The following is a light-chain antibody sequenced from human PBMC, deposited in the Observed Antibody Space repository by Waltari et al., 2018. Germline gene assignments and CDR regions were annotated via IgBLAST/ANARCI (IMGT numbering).Light chain of an antibody. CDR1: QRVNTN. CDR3: QQYHKWPPGG. V-gene: IGKV3-15*01. Sequence: VVMQSPATLSVSPGKTVTLSCRASQRVNTNLAWYQQKPGQAPRLLIFAASTRAPGIPSRFGGSGSGTEITLTITSLQFEDVGVYFCQQYHKWPPGGFGGGTKVEIE. J-gene: IGKJ4*01. CDR2: AAS.